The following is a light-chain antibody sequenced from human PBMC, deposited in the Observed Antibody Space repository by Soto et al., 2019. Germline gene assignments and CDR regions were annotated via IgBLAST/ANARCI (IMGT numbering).Light chain of an antibody. Sequence: ETVMTQSPAILSVSPGERVTLSCRASQSVSSNLAWYQQKPGQAPRLLIYGSSTRATGIPARFSGSGSGTEFTLTISSLQSEDFALYYCHQYNNWPPWTFGQGTKVEIK. CDR3: HQYNNWPPWT. CDR2: GSS. V-gene: IGKV3-15*01. J-gene: IGKJ1*01. CDR1: QSVSSN.